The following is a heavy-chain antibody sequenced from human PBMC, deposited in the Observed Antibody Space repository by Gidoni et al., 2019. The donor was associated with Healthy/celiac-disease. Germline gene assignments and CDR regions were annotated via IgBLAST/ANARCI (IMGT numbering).Heavy chain of an antibody. D-gene: IGHD3-10*01. V-gene: IGHV3-23*01. CDR1: GFTFSTYA. CDR2: ISGSGGST. J-gene: IGHJ4*02. CDR3: AKSRTKSPQTWFGADY. Sequence: EVQLLESGGGLVQPGGSLRLPCAASGFTFSTYAMSWVRQAPGKGLEWVSAISGSGGSTYYADSVKGRFTISRDNSKNTLYLQMNSLRAEDTAVYYCAKSRTKSPQTWFGADYWGQGTLVTVSS.